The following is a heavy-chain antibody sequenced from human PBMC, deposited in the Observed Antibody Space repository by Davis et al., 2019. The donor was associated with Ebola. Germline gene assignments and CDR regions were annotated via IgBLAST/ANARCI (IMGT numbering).Heavy chain of an antibody. CDR2: ISSSSSYI. Sequence: GESLKISCAASGFTFSSYSMNWVRQAPGKGLEWVSSISSSSSYIYYADSVKGRFTISRDNAKNSLYLQMNSLGAEVTAVYYGVRGGKLVQKNWFDPWGQGTLVTVSS. J-gene: IGHJ5*02. CDR1: GFTFSSYS. CDR3: VRGGKLVQKNWFDP. V-gene: IGHV3-21*01. D-gene: IGHD6-13*01.